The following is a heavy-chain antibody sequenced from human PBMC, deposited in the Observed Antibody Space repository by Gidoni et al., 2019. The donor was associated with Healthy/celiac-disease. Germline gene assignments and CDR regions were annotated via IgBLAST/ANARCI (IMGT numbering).Heavy chain of an antibody. J-gene: IGHJ3*02. CDR1: GFTFSSYG. Sequence: QVQLVESGGGVVQPGRSLRLSCAASGFTFSSYGMHWVRQAPGKGLEWVAVIWYDGSNKYYADSVKGRFTISRDNSKNTLYLQMNSLRAEDTAVYYCAREYCTNGVCYTPSDAFDIWGQGTMVTVSS. V-gene: IGHV3-33*01. D-gene: IGHD2-8*01. CDR2: IWYDGSNK. CDR3: AREYCTNGVCYTPSDAFDI.